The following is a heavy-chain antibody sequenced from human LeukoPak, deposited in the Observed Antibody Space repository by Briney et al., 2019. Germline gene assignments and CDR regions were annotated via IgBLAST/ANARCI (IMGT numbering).Heavy chain of an antibody. D-gene: IGHD3-22*01. V-gene: IGHV3-21*01. Sequence: GGSLRLSCAASGFTFSSYSMNWVRQAPGKGLEWVSSISSSSSYIYYADSVKGRFTISRDNAKNSLYLQMNSLRAEDTAVHYCARDRYYYDSSGLNDYWGQGTLVTVSS. J-gene: IGHJ4*02. CDR3: ARDRYYYDSSGLNDY. CDR2: ISSSSSYI. CDR1: GFTFSSYS.